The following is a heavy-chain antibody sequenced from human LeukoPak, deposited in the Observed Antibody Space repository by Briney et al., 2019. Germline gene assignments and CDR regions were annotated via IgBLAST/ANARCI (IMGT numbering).Heavy chain of an antibody. V-gene: IGHV1-8*01. CDR2: MNPNSGNT. CDR1: GYTFTSYD. D-gene: IGHD6-13*01. Sequence: ASVKVSCKASGYTFTSYDINWVRQATGQGLEWMGWMNPNSGNTGYAQKFQGRVTMTRNTSISTAYMELSSLRSEDTAVYYCARVPPIAAAGSYYFDYWGQGTLVTVSS. J-gene: IGHJ4*02. CDR3: ARVPPIAAAGSYYFDY.